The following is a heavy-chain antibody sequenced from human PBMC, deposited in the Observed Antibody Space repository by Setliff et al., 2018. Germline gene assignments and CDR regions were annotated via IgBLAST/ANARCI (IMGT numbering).Heavy chain of an antibody. CDR2: INPGGGST. CDR3: ATSWGATPFDY. D-gene: IGHD1-26*01. CDR1: GYTSINYG. Sequence: ASVKVSCKASGYTSINYGISWVRQAPGQGLEWMGMINPGGGSTTYAQKFQGRVTMTTDTSTSTAYMELRSLRSDDTAVYYCATSWGATPFDYWGRGTLVTVSS. V-gene: IGHV1-18*01. J-gene: IGHJ4*02.